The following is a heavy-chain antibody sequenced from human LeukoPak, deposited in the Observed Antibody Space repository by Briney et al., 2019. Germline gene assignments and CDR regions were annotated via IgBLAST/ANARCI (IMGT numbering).Heavy chain of an antibody. CDR3: AKGEDMVRGVNYFDY. CDR1: GFTFSSYG. D-gene: IGHD3-10*01. V-gene: IGHV3-30*18. J-gene: IGHJ4*02. CDR2: ISCDGSNK. Sequence: GGSLRLSCAASGFTFSSYGMHWVRQAPGKGLEWVAVISCDGSNKYYADSVKGRFTISRVNSKNTLYLQMNSLRAEDTAVYYCAKGEDMVRGVNYFDYWGQGTLVTVSS.